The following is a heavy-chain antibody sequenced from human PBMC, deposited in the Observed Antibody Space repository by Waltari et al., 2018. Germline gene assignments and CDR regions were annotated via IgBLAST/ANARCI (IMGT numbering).Heavy chain of an antibody. V-gene: IGHV3-7*04. CDR1: GLLFGNYW. Sequence: EVQLVESGGGLVQPGGSLSLSCAASGLLFGNYWMSWVRQAPGKGLEWVADIKEDGSAKYYVDSVKGRFTISRDNAKNSLYLQMNSLRAEDTAVYYCAKDNVRRWDYWGQGTLVTVSS. J-gene: IGHJ4*02. CDR2: IKEDGSAK. D-gene: IGHD2-15*01. CDR3: AKDNVRRWDY.